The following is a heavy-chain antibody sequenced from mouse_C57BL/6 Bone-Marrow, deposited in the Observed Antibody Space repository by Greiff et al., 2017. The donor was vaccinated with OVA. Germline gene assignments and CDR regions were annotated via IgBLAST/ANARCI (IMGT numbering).Heavy chain of an antibody. CDR1: GYSITSGYY. Sequence: VKLQESGPGLVKPSQSLSLTCSVTGYSITSGYYWNWIRQFPGNKLEWMGYISYDGSNNYNPSLKNRISITRDTSKNQFFLKLNSVTTEDTATYYCARGGYYGSSYGGYAMDYWGQGTSVTVSS. CDR3: ARGGYYGSSYGGYAMDY. V-gene: IGHV3-6*01. CDR2: ISYDGSN. D-gene: IGHD1-1*01. J-gene: IGHJ4*01.